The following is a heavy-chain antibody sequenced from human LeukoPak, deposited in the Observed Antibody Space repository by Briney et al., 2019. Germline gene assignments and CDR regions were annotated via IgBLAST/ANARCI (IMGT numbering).Heavy chain of an antibody. J-gene: IGHJ6*02. CDR2: IKQDGSEK. Sequence: GGSLRLSCAASGLTFSSYWMSWVRQAPGKGLEWVANIKQDGSEKYYVDSVKGRFTISRDNAKNSLYLQMNSLRAEDTAVYYCARDPYYYGSGSYSPHYGMDVWGQGTTVTVSS. V-gene: IGHV3-7*01. CDR3: ARDPYYYGSGSYSPHYGMDV. D-gene: IGHD3-10*01. CDR1: GLTFSSYW.